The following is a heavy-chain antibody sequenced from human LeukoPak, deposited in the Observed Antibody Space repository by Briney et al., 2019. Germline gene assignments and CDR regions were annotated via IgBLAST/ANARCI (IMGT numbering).Heavy chain of an antibody. CDR2: INQNGGEK. V-gene: IGHV3-7*01. CDR1: GFTFTSYW. Sequence: GGSLRLSCAASGFTFTSYWMSWVRQAPGKGLEWVANINQNGGEKYYVDSVKGRFTISRDNAKNSLYLRMNSLRAEDTAVYYCARDAGYGWYPGWGQGTLVTVSS. CDR3: ARDAGYGWYPG. J-gene: IGHJ4*02. D-gene: IGHD6-19*01.